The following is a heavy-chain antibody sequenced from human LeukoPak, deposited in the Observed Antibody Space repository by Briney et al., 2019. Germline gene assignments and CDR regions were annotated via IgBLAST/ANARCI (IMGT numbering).Heavy chain of an antibody. CDR3: AKVGPNRYSSSWYPDPYYYYYYMDV. J-gene: IGHJ6*03. CDR1: GFTFSSYG. V-gene: IGHV3-30*18. CDR2: ISYDGSNK. D-gene: IGHD6-13*01. Sequence: GGSLRLSCAASGFTFSSYGMHWVRQAPGKGLEWVAVISYDGSNKYYADSVKGRFTISRDNSKNTLYLQMNSLRAEDTAVYYCAKVGPNRYSSSWYPDPYYYYYYMDVWGKGTTVTVSS.